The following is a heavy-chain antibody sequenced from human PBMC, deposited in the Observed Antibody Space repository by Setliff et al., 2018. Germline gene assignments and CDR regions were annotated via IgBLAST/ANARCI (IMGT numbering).Heavy chain of an antibody. CDR2: ISAYNGNT. D-gene: IGHD5-12*01. CDR3: ARVRLVATTNYYYYYYMDV. Sequence: ASVKVSCKASGYTFTSYGISWVRQAPGQGLEWMGWISAYNGNTNYAQKLQGRVTMTTDTSTNTAYMEVRSLGSEDTAVYYCARVRLVATTNYYYYYYMDVWGKGTTVTVSS. V-gene: IGHV1-18*01. J-gene: IGHJ6*03. CDR1: GYTFTSYG.